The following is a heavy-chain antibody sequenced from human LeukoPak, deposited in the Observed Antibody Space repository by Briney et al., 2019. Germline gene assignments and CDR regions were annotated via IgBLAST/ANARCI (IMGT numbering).Heavy chain of an antibody. Sequence: SETLSLTCTVSGGSISSSSYYWGWIRQPPGKGLEWIGSIYYSGSTYYNPSLKSRVTISVDTSKNQFSLKLSSVTAADTAVYYCARDGSWYDLASLDYWGQGTLVTVSS. J-gene: IGHJ4*02. D-gene: IGHD6-13*01. V-gene: IGHV4-39*07. CDR3: ARDGSWYDLASLDY. CDR2: IYYSGST. CDR1: GGSISSSSYY.